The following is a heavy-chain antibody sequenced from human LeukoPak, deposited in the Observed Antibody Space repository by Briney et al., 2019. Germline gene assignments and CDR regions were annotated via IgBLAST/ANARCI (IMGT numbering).Heavy chain of an antibody. V-gene: IGHV6-1*01. CDR2: TYYRSKWYN. CDR1: GDXVSSNTAA. D-gene: IGHD3-10*01. CDR3: VRDVGFDFDY. J-gene: IGHJ4*02. Sequence: SQTLSLTCAISGDXVSSNTAAWNWIRQSPSRSLEWLGRTYYRSKWYNDYALSVKSRITINPDTSKNQFSLRLNSLTPEDTAMYFCVRDVGFDFDYWGQGTLVTVSS.